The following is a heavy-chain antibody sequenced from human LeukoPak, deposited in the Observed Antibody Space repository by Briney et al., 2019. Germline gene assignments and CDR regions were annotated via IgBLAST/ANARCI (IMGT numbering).Heavy chain of an antibody. CDR3: AKGGHDFNPFYW. J-gene: IGHJ4*02. D-gene: IGHD2-21*02. CDR2: IKGGGNDP. Sequence: GGSLRLSCAASTGFSFSTYAMGWVRQAPGKGLEWVSSIKGGGNDPFYADSVKGRFTISRDNSKNTLFLQLNSLRAEDSVVYYCAKGGHDFNPFYWWGQGTLVTVSS. CDR1: TGFSFSTYA. V-gene: IGHV3-23*01.